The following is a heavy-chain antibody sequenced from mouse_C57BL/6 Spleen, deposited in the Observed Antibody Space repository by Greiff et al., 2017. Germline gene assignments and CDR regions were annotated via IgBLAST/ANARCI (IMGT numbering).Heavy chain of an antibody. D-gene: IGHD1-1*01. CDR2: FYPGSGSI. V-gene: IGHV1-62-2*01. CDR3: ARHEDYGSSPYFDY. CDR1: GYTFTAYP. Sequence: QVQLQQSGAELVNPGASVKLSCKASGYTFTAYPIHWVKQRSGQGLEWIGWFYPGSGSIKYHEKFKDKAPLTADKSSSTGYMERRRLTCEDAAGYFCARHEDYGSSPYFDYWGQGTTLTVSS. J-gene: IGHJ2*01.